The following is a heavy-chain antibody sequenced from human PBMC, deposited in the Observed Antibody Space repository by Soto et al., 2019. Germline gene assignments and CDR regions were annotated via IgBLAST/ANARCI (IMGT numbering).Heavy chain of an antibody. CDR2: ISAYNGNT. CDR1: GYTFTSYG. Sequence: ASVKVSCKASGYTFTSYGISWVLQAPGQGLEWMGWISAYNGNTNYAQKLQGRVTMTTDTSTSTAYMELRSLRSDDTAVYYCARDDESGGNAPYNWFDPWGQGTLVTVSS. V-gene: IGHV1-18*01. CDR3: ARDDESGGNAPYNWFDP. J-gene: IGHJ5*02. D-gene: IGHD2-15*01.